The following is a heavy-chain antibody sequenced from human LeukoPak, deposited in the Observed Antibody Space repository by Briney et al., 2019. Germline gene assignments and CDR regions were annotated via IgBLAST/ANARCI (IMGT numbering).Heavy chain of an antibody. CDR1: GYTFTSYD. D-gene: IGHD6-19*01. Sequence: ASVKVSCKASGYTFTSYDINWVRQATGQGLEWMGWMNPNSGNTGYAQKFQGRVTMTRNTSISTAYMELSSLRSEDTAVYYCARLKSSGWSFDYWGQGTLVTVSS. CDR3: ARLKSSGWSFDY. CDR2: MNPNSGNT. V-gene: IGHV1-8*01. J-gene: IGHJ4*02.